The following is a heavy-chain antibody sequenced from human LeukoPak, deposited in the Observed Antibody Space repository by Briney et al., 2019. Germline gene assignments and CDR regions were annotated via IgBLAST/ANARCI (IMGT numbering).Heavy chain of an antibody. CDR3: ASSARFN. Sequence: PGGSLRLSCAASGFTVSSNYINWVRQAPGKGLEWVSSISSSSSYIYYADSVKGRFTISRDNAKNSLYLQMNSLRAEDTAVYYCASSARFNWGQGTLVTVSS. CDR2: ISSSSSYI. V-gene: IGHV3-21*01. CDR1: GFTVSSNY. D-gene: IGHD3-10*01. J-gene: IGHJ4*02.